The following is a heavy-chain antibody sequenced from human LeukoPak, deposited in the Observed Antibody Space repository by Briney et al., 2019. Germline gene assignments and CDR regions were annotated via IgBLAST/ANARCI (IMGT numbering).Heavy chain of an antibody. CDR3: ARAMDYYHSSGDYDAYYFDY. Sequence: GRSLRLSCAASGFTFSSHAMHWVRQAPGKGLEWVAVISYDGSNKYYADSVKGRFTISRDNSKNTLYLQMNSLRAEDTAVYYCARAMDYYHSSGDYDAYYFDYWGQGTLVTVSS. CDR1: GFTFSSHA. J-gene: IGHJ4*02. CDR2: ISYDGSNK. V-gene: IGHV3-30-3*01. D-gene: IGHD3-22*01.